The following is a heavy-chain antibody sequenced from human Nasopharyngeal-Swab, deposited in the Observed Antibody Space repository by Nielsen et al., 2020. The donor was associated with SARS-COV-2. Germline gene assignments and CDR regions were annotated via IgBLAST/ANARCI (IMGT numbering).Heavy chain of an antibody. J-gene: IGHJ4*02. Sequence: GESLKISCKGSGYSFISYWIGWVRQMPGKGLEWMGIIYPGDSDTRYSPSFQGQVTISADKSISTAYLQWSSLKASDTAMYYCARSPSNSLGYFDYWGQGTLVTVSS. D-gene: IGHD4-23*01. CDR3: ARSPSNSLGYFDY. CDR1: GYSFISYW. CDR2: IYPGDSDT. V-gene: IGHV5-51*01.